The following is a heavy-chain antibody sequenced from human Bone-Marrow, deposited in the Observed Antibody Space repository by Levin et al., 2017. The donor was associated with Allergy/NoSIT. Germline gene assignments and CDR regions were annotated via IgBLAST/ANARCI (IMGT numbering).Heavy chain of an antibody. CDR3: ARVFYCRPFFDSSSWYRGGYYYGMDV. CDR1: GYTFTGYY. J-gene: IGHJ6*02. Sequence: PGESLKISCKASGYTFTGYYMHWVRQAPGQGLEWMGRINPNSGGTNYAQKFQGRVTMTRDTSISTAYMELSRLRSDDTAVYYCARVFYCRPFFDSSSWYRGGYYYGMDVWGQGTTVTVSS. D-gene: IGHD6-13*01. CDR2: INPNSGGT. V-gene: IGHV1-2*06.